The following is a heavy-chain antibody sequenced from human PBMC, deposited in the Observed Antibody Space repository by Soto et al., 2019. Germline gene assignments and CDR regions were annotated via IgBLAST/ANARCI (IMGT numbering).Heavy chain of an antibody. D-gene: IGHD1-26*01. Sequence: ASVKVSCKASGYTFTSYGISCVRQAPGQGLEWMGWISAYNGNTNYAQKLQGRVTMTTDTSTSTVYMQLSSLTSEDTAVYYCARDDSGFSGSHYIDYFNYWGQGALVTVSS. CDR3: ARDDSGFSGSHYIDYFNY. V-gene: IGHV1-18*01. J-gene: IGHJ4*02. CDR2: ISAYNGNT. CDR1: GYTFTSYG.